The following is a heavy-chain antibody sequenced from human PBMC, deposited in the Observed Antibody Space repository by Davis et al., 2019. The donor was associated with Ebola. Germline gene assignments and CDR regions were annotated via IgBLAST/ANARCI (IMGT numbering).Heavy chain of an antibody. V-gene: IGHV1-69*10. D-gene: IGHD6-19*01. Sequence: SVKVSCQASRGTFSSYGLSWVRQAPGQGLEWMGGIIPFLGRASHAPELQGRVTITADESTSTAYMGLSSLRSEETAVYYCARLRGGVAVVWGQGTLVTVSS. J-gene: IGHJ4*02. CDR2: IIPFLGRA. CDR3: ARLRGGVAVV. CDR1: RGTFSSYG.